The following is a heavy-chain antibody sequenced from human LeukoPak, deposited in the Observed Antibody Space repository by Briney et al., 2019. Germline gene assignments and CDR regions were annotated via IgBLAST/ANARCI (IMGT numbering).Heavy chain of an antibody. V-gene: IGHV4-59*12. D-gene: IGHD2-15*01. Sequence: GSLRLSCAASGFTFNTYAMSWVRQAPGKGLEWIGYIYYSGSTNYTPSLKSRVTISVDTSRDQFSLKLSSVTAADTAVYYCASVVGGYYYMDVWGKGTTVTISS. CDR3: ASVVGGYYYMDV. CDR1: GFTFNTYA. J-gene: IGHJ6*03. CDR2: IYYSGST.